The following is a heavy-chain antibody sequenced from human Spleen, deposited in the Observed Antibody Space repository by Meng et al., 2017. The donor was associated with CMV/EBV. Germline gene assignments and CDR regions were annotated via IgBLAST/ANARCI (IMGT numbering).Heavy chain of an antibody. Sequence: KASGYTFTGYYMHWVRQAPGQGLEWMGWINPDNGDTYYVQKFQGRVIMTRDTSITTAYMELTSLRSDDTAIYYCARTYDLKGLYFDLWGRGTLVTVSS. CDR1: GYTFTGYY. J-gene: IGHJ2*01. CDR2: INPDNGDT. CDR3: ARTYDLKGLYFDL. V-gene: IGHV1-2*02. D-gene: IGHD3-3*01.